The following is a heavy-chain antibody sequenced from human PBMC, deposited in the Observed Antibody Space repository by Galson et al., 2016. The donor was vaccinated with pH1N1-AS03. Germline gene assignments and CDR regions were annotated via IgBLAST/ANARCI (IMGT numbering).Heavy chain of an antibody. CDR2: IYPSDSDT. V-gene: IGHV5-51*01. J-gene: IGHJ6*02. D-gene: IGHD2-2*01. CDR3: ARHREYQVLSSTMDV. CDR1: GYSFTGYW. Sequence: QSGAEVKKTGESLKISCKGSGYSFTGYWIGWVRQKPGKGLEWMGIIYPSDSDTRYNPSFQGQVTISVDESICTAYLQWSSLKASDTAIYYCARHREYQVLSSTMDVWGQGTTVTISS.